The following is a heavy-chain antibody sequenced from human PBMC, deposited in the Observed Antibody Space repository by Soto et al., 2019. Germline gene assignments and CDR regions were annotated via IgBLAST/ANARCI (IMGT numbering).Heavy chain of an antibody. Sequence: EVQLLESGGGLVQPGGSLRLSCAASGFTFSSYAMSWVRQAPGKGLEWVSAISGSGGSTYYADSVKGRFTISRDNSKNILYLQINSLRAKVTAVYYCAKRGYDSSGYGLSPPPPFDYWGQGTLVTVSS. V-gene: IGHV3-23*01. J-gene: IGHJ4*02. CDR3: AKRGYDSSGYGLSPPPPFDY. CDR1: GFTFSSYA. D-gene: IGHD3-22*01. CDR2: ISGSGGST.